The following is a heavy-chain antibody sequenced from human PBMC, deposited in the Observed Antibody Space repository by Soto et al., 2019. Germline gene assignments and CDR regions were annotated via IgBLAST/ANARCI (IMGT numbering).Heavy chain of an antibody. V-gene: IGHV3-23*01. CDR2: ISGSGGST. J-gene: IGHJ6*02. CDR1: GFTFSSYA. CDR3: AKDPAPTRYDFWSGYFSSPYYGMDV. Sequence: GGSLRLSCAASGFTFSSYAMSWVRQAPGKGLEWVSAISGSGGSTYYADSVKGRFTISRDNSKNTLYLQMNSLRAEDTAVHYCAKDPAPTRYDFWSGYFSSPYYGMDVWGQGTTVTVSS. D-gene: IGHD3-3*01.